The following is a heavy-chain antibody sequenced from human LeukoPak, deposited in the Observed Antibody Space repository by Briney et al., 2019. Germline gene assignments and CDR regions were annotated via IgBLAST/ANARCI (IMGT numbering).Heavy chain of an antibody. CDR2: IIPILGIA. Sequence: AAVKVSFTASGGTFSIYDLSWVRQAPGQGLEWMGGIIPILGIANYAQKLQGRVTITADKSTSTAYMELSSLRSEDTAVYYCASRLWFGDNGLDYWGQGTLVTVSS. V-gene: IGHV1-69*10. J-gene: IGHJ4*02. D-gene: IGHD3-10*01. CDR3: ASRLWFGDNGLDY. CDR1: GGTFSIYD.